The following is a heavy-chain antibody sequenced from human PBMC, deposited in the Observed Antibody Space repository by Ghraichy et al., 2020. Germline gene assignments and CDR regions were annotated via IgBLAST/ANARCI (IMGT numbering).Heavy chain of an antibody. CDR2: ISISGETT. CDR3: AKYQQFVRFDWFDP. J-gene: IGHJ5*02. D-gene: IGHD6-13*01. CDR1: GFTFSDSA. Sequence: SCAASGFTFSDSAMSWVRQAPGKGLEWVSAISISGETTYYADSVKGRFTISRDNSKNTLYLQMNTLRAEDTAIYYCAKYQQFVRFDWFDPWGQGTLVTVSS. V-gene: IGHV3-23*01.